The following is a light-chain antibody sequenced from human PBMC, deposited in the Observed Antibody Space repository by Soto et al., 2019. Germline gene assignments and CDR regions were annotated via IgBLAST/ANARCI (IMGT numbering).Light chain of an antibody. J-gene: IGLJ1*01. Sequence: QSALTQPPSASGSPGQSGTISCTGTSGDIGGYDYVSWYQQHPGKAPKLMIYEVTKRPLGVPDRFSGSKSGNTASLTVSGLQAEDEADYYGSAYAGSNNPYVFGTGTKLTVL. CDR3: SAYAGSNNPYV. V-gene: IGLV2-8*01. CDR2: EVT. CDR1: SGDIGGYDY.